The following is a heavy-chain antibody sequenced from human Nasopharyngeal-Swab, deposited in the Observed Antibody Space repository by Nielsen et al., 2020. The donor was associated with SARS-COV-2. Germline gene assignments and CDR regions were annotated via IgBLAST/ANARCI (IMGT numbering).Heavy chain of an antibody. J-gene: IGHJ3*02. CDR1: GFTFSSYA. CDR2: ISYDGSNK. D-gene: IGHD6-13*01. V-gene: IGHV3-30-3*01. Sequence: GESLKISCAASGFTFSSYAMHWVRQAPGKGLEWVAVISYDGSNKYYADSVKGRFTISRGNSKNTLYLQMNSLRAEDTAVYYCARESDPYSSSWYPEAAFDIWGQGTMVTVSS. CDR3: ARESDPYSSSWYPEAAFDI.